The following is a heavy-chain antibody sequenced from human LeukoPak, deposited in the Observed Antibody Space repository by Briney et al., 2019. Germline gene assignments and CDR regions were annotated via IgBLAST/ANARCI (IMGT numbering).Heavy chain of an antibody. V-gene: IGHV4-61*01. CDR3: AREVGGRSGPFDY. Sequence: MTSETLSLTRTVSGYSISSGYYWSWIRQPPGKGLEWIGYIYYSGSTNYNPSLKSRVTISVDTSKNQFSLKLSSVTAADTAVYYCAREVGGRSGPFDYWGQGTLVTVSS. CDR1: GYSISSGYY. CDR2: IYYSGST. D-gene: IGHD6-19*01. J-gene: IGHJ4*02.